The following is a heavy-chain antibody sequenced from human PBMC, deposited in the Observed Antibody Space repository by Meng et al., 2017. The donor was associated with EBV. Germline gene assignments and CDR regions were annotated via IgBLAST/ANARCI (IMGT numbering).Heavy chain of an antibody. CDR3: ARGRGVYCSGGSCYPGWFDP. D-gene: IGHD2-15*01. CDR2: MNPNSGNT. Sequence: QVQLVQSGPEVKKPGASVKVSCKASGYTFTSYDINWVRQATGQGLEWMGWMNPNSGNTGYAQKFQGRVTMTRNTSISTAYMELSSLRSEDTAVYYCARGRGVYCSGGSCYPGWFDPWGQGTLVTVSS. V-gene: IGHV1-8*01. J-gene: IGHJ5*02. CDR1: GYTFTSYD.